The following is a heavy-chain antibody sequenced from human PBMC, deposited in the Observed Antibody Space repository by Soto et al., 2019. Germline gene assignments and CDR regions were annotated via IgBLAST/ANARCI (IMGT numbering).Heavy chain of an antibody. J-gene: IGHJ5*02. Sequence: ASVKVSCKASGYTFTRYTMNWVRQAPGQRLEWMGWINHDNGNTKSSQKFQDRVIITRDTSASTAYMDLSSLRSEDTAVYYCARGLATGPIHPWGQGPLVTLSS. V-gene: IGHV1-3*01. CDR1: GYTFTRYT. CDR3: ARGLATGPIHP. CDR2: INHDNGNT.